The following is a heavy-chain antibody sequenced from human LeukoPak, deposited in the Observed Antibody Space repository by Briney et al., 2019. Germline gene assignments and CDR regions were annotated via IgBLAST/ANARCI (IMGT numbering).Heavy chain of an antibody. Sequence: SETLSLTCVVSGGSISSSNYYWGWIRQPPGKGLEWIGRIYYSGSTYYNPSLKSRVTISVDTSKNQFSLKLRSVTAADAAVYYCARHQGSCPGGSGREYFQQWGQGTLVSVSS. J-gene: IGHJ1*01. CDR3: ARHQGSCPGGSGREYFQQ. V-gene: IGHV4-39*01. D-gene: IGHD2-15*01. CDR2: IYYSGST. CDR1: GGSISSSNYY.